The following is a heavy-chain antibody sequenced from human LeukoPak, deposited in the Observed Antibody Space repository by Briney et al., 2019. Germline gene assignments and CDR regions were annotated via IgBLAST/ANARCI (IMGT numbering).Heavy chain of an antibody. D-gene: IGHD3-22*01. CDR3: ARGIDSSGYFQFDY. Sequence: SETLSLTCTVSGGSISSHYWSWIRQPPGKGLEWIGYIYYSGSTNYNPSLKSRVTISVDTSKNQFSLKLSSVTAADTAVYYCARGIDSSGYFQFDYWGQGTLVTVSS. V-gene: IGHV4-59*11. CDR1: GGSISSHY. J-gene: IGHJ4*02. CDR2: IYYSGST.